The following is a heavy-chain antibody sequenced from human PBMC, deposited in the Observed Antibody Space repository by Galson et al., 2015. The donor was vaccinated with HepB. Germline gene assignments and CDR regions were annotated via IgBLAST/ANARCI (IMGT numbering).Heavy chain of an antibody. CDR2: ISSSSSYI. CDR1: GFTFSSYS. Sequence: SLRLSCAASGFTFSSYSMNWVRQAPGKGLEWVSSISSSSSYIYYADSVKGRFTISRDNAKNSLYLQMNSLRAEDTAVYYCARDHLDYQPEYYYDSSGTSHGFDYWGQGTLVTVSS. D-gene: IGHD3-22*01. J-gene: IGHJ4*02. CDR3: ARDHLDYQPEYYYDSSGTSHGFDY. V-gene: IGHV3-21*01.